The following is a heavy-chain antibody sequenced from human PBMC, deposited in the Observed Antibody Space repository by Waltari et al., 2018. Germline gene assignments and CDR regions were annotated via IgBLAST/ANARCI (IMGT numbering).Heavy chain of an antibody. Sequence: EVQLVESGGGLVQPGGSLRLSCAASGFTFSSYWMSWVRQAPGKGLEWVANIKQDGSEKYYVDSVKGRFTISRDNAKNSLYLQMNSLRAEDTAVYYCASTYDSSGQYLGGWGQGTLVTVSS. D-gene: IGHD3-22*01. J-gene: IGHJ4*02. CDR3: ASTYDSSGQYLGG. V-gene: IGHV3-7*01. CDR1: GFTFSSYW. CDR2: IKQDGSEK.